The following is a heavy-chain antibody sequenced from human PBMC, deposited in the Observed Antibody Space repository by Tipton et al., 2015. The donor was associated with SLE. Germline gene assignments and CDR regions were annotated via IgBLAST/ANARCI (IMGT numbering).Heavy chain of an antibody. CDR2: ISSSSTYI. V-gene: IGHV3-21*01. CDR1: GFTFSSYS. D-gene: IGHD3-22*01. Sequence: SLRLSCAASGFTFSSYSMNWVRQAPGKGLEWVSSISSSSTYIYYADSVKGRFTISRDNAKNSLYLQMNSLRAEDTAVYYCARDPDLDYYDSSGYSPLDYWGQGTLVTVSS. CDR3: ARDPDLDYYDSSGYSPLDY. J-gene: IGHJ4*02.